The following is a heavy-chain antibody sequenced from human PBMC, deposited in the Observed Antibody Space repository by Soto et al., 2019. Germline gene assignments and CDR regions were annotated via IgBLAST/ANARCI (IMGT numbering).Heavy chain of an antibody. Sequence: GASVKVSCKASGYTFTSYYMHWVRQAPGQGLEWMGIINPSGGSTSYAQKFQGRVTMTRDTSTSTVYMELSSLRSEDTAVYYCARDPQYGSGRTNWFDPWGQGTLVTASS. D-gene: IGHD3-10*01. J-gene: IGHJ5*02. CDR1: GYTFTSYY. CDR2: INPSGGST. V-gene: IGHV1-46*01. CDR3: ARDPQYGSGRTNWFDP.